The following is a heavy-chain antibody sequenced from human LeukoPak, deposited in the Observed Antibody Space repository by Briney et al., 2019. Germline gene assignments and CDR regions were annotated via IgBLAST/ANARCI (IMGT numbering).Heavy chain of an antibody. V-gene: IGHV3-74*01. J-gene: IGHJ6*02. CDR1: GFTFSTYW. Sequence: GGSLRLSCAASGFTFSTYWMHWVRQAPGKGLVWVARISRDGSSTSYACSVKGRFPISRDNAKNTLYLQKNSLRAEDTAVYYCARDGGGTIFGVVPLGMDVWGQGTTVTAS. CDR3: ARDGGGTIFGVVPLGMDV. CDR2: ISRDGSST. D-gene: IGHD3-3*01.